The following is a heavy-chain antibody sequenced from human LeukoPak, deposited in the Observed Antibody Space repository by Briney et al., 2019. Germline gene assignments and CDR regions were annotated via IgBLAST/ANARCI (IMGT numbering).Heavy chain of an antibody. CDR1: GFTFSSYS. J-gene: IGHJ5*02. CDR3: ALLPFDHKVVPAVTSNWFDP. V-gene: IGHV3-48*04. Sequence: GGSLRLSCAASGFTFSSYSMNWVRQAPGKGLEWVSYISSSSSTIYYADSVKGRFTISRDNAKNSLYLQMNSLRAEDTAVYYCALLPFDHKVVPAVTSNWFDPWGQGTLVTVSS. D-gene: IGHD2-2*01. CDR2: ISSSSSTI.